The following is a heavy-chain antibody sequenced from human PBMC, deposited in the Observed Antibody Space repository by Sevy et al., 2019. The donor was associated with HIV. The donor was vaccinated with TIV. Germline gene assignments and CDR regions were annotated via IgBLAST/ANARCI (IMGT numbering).Heavy chain of an antibody. J-gene: IGHJ6*02. CDR1: GFTFSTYA. CDR2: VSGSAGST. CDR3: AKGDRTFYGMDV. Sequence: GGSLRLSCAASGFTFSTYAMNWVRQSPGKGLEWVSAVSGSAGSTYYADSVKGRFTISRDYSKNTLYLQMNSLRAEDTAVYYCAKGDRTFYGMDVWGQGTTVTVSS. V-gene: IGHV3-23*01. D-gene: IGHD2-15*01.